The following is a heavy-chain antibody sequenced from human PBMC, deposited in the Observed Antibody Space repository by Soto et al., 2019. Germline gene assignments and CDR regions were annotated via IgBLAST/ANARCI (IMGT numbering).Heavy chain of an antibody. CDR3: AREAGPKNLGYCSGGSCYSVLIWFDP. CDR1: GGSISSYY. CDR2: IYTSGST. Sequence: SETLSLTCTVSGGSISSYYWSWIRQPAGKGLEWIGRIYTSGSTNYNPSLKSRVTMSVDTSKNQFSLKLSSVTAADTAVYYCAREAGPKNLGYCSGGSCYSVLIWFDPWGQGTLVTVSS. D-gene: IGHD2-15*01. V-gene: IGHV4-4*07. J-gene: IGHJ5*02.